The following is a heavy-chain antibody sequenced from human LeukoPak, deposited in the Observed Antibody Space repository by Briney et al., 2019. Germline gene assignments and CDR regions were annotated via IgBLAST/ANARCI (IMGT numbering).Heavy chain of an antibody. V-gene: IGHV1-18*01. CDR1: GYTFTSYG. D-gene: IGHD3-3*01. J-gene: IGHJ5*02. Sequence: ASVKVSCKASGYTFTSYGISWVRQAPGQGLEWMGWISAYNGNTNYAQKFQGRVTITADKSTSTAYMELSSLRSEDTAVYYCARFLEWANWFDPWGQGTLVTVSS. CDR2: ISAYNGNT. CDR3: ARFLEWANWFDP.